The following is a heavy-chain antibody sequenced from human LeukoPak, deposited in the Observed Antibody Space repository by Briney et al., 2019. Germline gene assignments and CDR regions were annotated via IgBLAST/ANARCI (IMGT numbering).Heavy chain of an antibody. CDR3: AREGRRGHSSSYFDY. Sequence: GGSLRLSCVASGFTLSYYYMDWVRQAPGKGLEWVGRTRDKANNYTTEYAASVRDRFTISTDDSKNWLYLQMKSMNTEDTAVYYCAREGRRGHSSSYFDYWGQGTLVTVSS. V-gene: IGHV3-72*01. D-gene: IGHD1-1*01. J-gene: IGHJ4*02. CDR1: GFTLSYYY. CDR2: TRDKANNYTT.